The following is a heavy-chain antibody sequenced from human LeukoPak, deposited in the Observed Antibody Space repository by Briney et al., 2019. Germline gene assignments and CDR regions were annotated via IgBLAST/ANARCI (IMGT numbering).Heavy chain of an antibody. CDR1: GGSISTSSYY. D-gene: IGHD2-2*01. J-gene: IGHJ4*02. V-gene: IGHV4-39*01. CDR2: IYYTGTT. Sequence: SETLSLTCTVSGGSISTSSYYWGWIRQPPGKGLECIGTIYYTGTTYYNPSLKSRVTISVDTSKNQFSLKLSSVTAADTAVYYCARQYFGSTSFFDYWGQGTLATVSS. CDR3: ARQYFGSTSFFDY.